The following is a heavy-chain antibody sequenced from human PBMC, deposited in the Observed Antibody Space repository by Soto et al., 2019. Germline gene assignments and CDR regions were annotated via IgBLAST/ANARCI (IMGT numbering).Heavy chain of an antibody. CDR2: ISGNGEII. D-gene: IGHD4-17*01. J-gene: IGHJ4*02. CDR1: GFPFSDYD. Sequence: PGGSLRLSCAASGFPFSDYDIHWIRRAPGKGLEWISYISGNGEIIQYAASARGRFTISRDNAENSVYLEMDSLRAEDTALYYCARDVDADFRTDFDYWGRGTLVTVSS. CDR3: ARDVDADFRTDFDY. V-gene: IGHV3-11*01.